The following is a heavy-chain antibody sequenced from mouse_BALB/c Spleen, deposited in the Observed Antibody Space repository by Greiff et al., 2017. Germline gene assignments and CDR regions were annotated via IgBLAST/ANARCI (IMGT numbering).Heavy chain of an antibody. CDR3: ARTNVGDYHYFDY. CDR2: ISTYYGDA. V-gene: IGHV1S137*01. Sequence: QVQLKESGAELVRPGVSVKISCKGSGYTFTDYAMHWVKQSHAKSLEWIGVISTYYGDASYNQKFKGKATMTVDKSSSTAYMELARLTSEDSAIYYCARTNVGDYHYFDYWGQGTTLTVSS. J-gene: IGHJ2*01. CDR1: GYTFTDYA. D-gene: IGHD2-4*01.